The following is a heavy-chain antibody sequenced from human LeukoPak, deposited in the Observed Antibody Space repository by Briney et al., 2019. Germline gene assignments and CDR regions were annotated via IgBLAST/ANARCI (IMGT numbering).Heavy chain of an antibody. CDR3: ARGASRADY. V-gene: IGHV3-21*01. Sequence: PGGSLRLSCAASGFTFRSYNMNWVRQAPGKRPEWVSSISSSSSYIYYPDSVKGRFTISRDNAKNSLYLQMNSLRAEDTALYYCARGASRADYWGQGTLVTVSS. CDR2: ISSSSSYI. J-gene: IGHJ4*02. CDR1: GFTFRSYN.